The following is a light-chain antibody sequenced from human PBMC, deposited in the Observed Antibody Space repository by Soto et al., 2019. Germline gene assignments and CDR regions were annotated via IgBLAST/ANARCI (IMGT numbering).Light chain of an antibody. V-gene: IGKV3-15*01. CDR3: KQYHNWPRT. Sequence: EIVMTQSPVTLSVSPGERATLSCRASQSMGSNLAWYQQKPGQAPRLLIYGAYTRATGIPARFSGSGSGTEFTLTITSLQSEDFAVYYCKQYHNWPRTFGQGTKVDIK. J-gene: IGKJ1*01. CDR1: QSMGSN. CDR2: GAY.